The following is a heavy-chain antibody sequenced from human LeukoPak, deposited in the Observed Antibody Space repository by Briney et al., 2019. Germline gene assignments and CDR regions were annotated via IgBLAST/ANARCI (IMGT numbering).Heavy chain of an antibody. Sequence: SKTLSLTCAVSGGSISSGGYSWSWIRQPPGKGLEWIGYIYHSGSTYYNPSLKSRVTISVDRSKNQFSLKLSSVTAADTAVYYCASLDGDYDAFDIWGQGTMVTVSS. CDR1: GGSISSGGYS. V-gene: IGHV4-30-2*01. J-gene: IGHJ3*02. CDR2: IYHSGST. D-gene: IGHD4-17*01. CDR3: ASLDGDYDAFDI.